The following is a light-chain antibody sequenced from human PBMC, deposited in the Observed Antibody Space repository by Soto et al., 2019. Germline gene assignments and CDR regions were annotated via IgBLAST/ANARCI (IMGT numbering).Light chain of an antibody. V-gene: IGKV1-9*01. J-gene: IGKJ1*01. Sequence: DIQLTQSPSFLSASVGDRVTITCRASQGISSYLAWYQQKPGKAPKLLIYAASTLQSGVPSRFSGSGSGTEFTLTISSLQPEHFATYYCQQLNSYPRTFGQGTKVEI. CDR3: QQLNSYPRT. CDR1: QGISSY. CDR2: AAS.